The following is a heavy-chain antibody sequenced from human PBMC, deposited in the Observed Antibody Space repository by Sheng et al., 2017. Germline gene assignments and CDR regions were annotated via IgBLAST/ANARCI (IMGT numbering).Heavy chain of an antibody. J-gene: IGHJ4*02. CDR2: ISGSGGST. D-gene: IGHD3-22*01. CDR3: ADLERGYYEPPSYY. CDR1: GFTFSSYA. Sequence: EVQLLESGGGLVQPGGSLRLSCAASGFTFSSYAMSWVRQAPGKGLEWVSAISGSGGSTYYADSVKGRFTISRDNSKNTLYLQMNSLRAEDTAVYYCADLERGYYEPPSYYWGQGTLVTVSS. V-gene: IGHV3-23*01.